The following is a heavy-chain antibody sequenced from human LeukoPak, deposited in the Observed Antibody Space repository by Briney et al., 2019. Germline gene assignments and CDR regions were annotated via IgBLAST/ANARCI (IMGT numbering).Heavy chain of an antibody. V-gene: IGHV1-18*01. Sequence: ASVKVSCKASGYTFTSYGISWVRQAPGQGLEWMGWISAYNGNTNYAQKLQGRVTMTTDTSTSTAYMELRSLRSDDTAVYYCARDRGYCSGGSCYSVRFDPWGQGTLVTVSS. CDR2: ISAYNGNT. CDR3: ARDRGYCSGGSCYSVRFDP. CDR1: GYTFTSYG. J-gene: IGHJ5*02. D-gene: IGHD2-15*01.